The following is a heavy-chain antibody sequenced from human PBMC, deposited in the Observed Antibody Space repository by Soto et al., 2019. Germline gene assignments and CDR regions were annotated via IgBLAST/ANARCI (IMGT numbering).Heavy chain of an antibody. V-gene: IGHV4-31*03. Sequence: QVQLQESGPGLVKPSQTLSLTCTVSGGSISSGGYYWSWLRQHPEMRLEWIGYNDYSGSTYYNPSLKGRVTISVDTSKYQFSRKLSSVTAADTAVYYCARSYSSSSGGENFDYWGQGTLVTVSS. CDR1: GGSISSGGYY. D-gene: IGHD6-6*01. CDR3: ARSYSSSSGGENFDY. J-gene: IGHJ4*02. CDR2: NDYSGST.